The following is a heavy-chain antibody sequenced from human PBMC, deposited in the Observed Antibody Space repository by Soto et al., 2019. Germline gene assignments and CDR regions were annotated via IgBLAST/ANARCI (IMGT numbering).Heavy chain of an antibody. CDR1: GYTFSNYG. Sequence: ASVKVSCKTSGYTFSNYGITWVRQAPGQPLEWLGWISLYSDGTNYAQKFQGRVSMTTDTSTTTAYMELRGLRSDDTAVYYCARVVPGAEAWFGPWGQGTLVTVSS. CDR2: ISLYSDGT. CDR3: ARVVPGAEAWFGP. D-gene: IGHD2-2*01. V-gene: IGHV1-18*01. J-gene: IGHJ5*02.